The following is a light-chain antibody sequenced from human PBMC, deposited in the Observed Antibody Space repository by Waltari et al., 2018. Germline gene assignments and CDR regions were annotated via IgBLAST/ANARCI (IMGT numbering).Light chain of an antibody. J-gene: IGLJ2*01. V-gene: IGLV3-19*01. CDR3: SSRDSSASHVL. CDR1: SLRTSY. Sequence: SSELTQDPAVSVALGQTVRITCQGASLRTSYASWYQQKSGQAPILVLFGKNTRPSGIPDRFSGYNSESTTSLTITGAQAEDEADYYCSSRDSSASHVLFAGGTKVTVL. CDR2: GKN.